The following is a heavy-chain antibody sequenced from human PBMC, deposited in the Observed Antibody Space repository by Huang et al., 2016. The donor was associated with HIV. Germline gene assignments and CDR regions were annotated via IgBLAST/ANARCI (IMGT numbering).Heavy chain of an antibody. D-gene: IGHD3-10*01. CDR3: ARLPGSITMIRGVITDPY. V-gene: IGHV4-39*02. Sequence: QLQLQESGPEFVKPSETLSLTCTFSGGSIRSDNYYWGWIRQPPGKALECIGSIYSRGSTYYNPALRRRVTITVDTFKNHFSLRMSSVTAADTAVYYCARLPGSITMIRGVITDPYWGQGTLVTVSS. CDR1: GGSIRSDNYY. CDR2: IYSRGST. J-gene: IGHJ4*02.